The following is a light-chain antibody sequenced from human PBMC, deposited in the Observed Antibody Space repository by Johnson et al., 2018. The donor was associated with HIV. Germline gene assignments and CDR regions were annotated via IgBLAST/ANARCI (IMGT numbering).Light chain of an antibody. CDR1: SSNIGNNY. V-gene: IGLV1-51*01. CDR3: GTWDSSLSAEV. Sequence: QLVLTQPPSVSAAPGQKVTISCSGSSSNIGNNYVSWYQQLQGTAPKLLIYDNNKRPSGIPDRFSGSKSGTSATLGITGLQTGDEADYYCGTWDSSLSAEVFGTGTKVTVL. J-gene: IGLJ1*01. CDR2: DNN.